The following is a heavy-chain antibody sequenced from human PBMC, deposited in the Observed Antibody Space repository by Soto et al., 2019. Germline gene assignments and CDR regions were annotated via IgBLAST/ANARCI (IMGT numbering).Heavy chain of an antibody. CDR2: IYPGDSDT. J-gene: IGHJ6*02. CDR3: ARTSAAGKYYYAMDV. D-gene: IGHD6-13*01. CDR1: GYSFTSSW. Sequence: HGESLKISCKRSGYSFTSSWIGWVRQMPVKGLEWMGIIYPGDSDTRYSPSFQGQVTISADKSISTAYLQWSSLKASDTAMYYCARTSAAGKYYYAMDVWGQGTTVTVSS. V-gene: IGHV5-51*01.